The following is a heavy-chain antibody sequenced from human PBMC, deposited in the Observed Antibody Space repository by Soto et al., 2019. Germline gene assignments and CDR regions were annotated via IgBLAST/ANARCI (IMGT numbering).Heavy chain of an antibody. D-gene: IGHD2-15*01. CDR3: ARVYCSGGGCYGIDY. V-gene: IGHV1-46*01. Sequence: QVQLVQSGAEVKKPGASVKISCKASGDTFTSYYMHWVRQAPGQGLEWMGIINPSGDTSYAQKFQDRVTMTSDTYTSTVYMELRSLRSEDTAVYYCARVYCSGGGCYGIDYWGQGTLVTVSS. CDR2: INPSGDT. J-gene: IGHJ4*02. CDR1: GDTFTSYY.